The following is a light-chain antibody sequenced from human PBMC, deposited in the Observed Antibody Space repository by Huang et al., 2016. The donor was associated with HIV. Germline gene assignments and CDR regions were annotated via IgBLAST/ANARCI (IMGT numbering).Light chain of an antibody. CDR2: GAS. J-gene: IGKJ5*01. CDR1: KEIGTS. V-gene: IGKV1-13*02. Sequence: HLTQSPPSLSASVGDSVSISCRASKEIGTSLAWYQQRTGRAPKLLISGASTLQTGVPSRFSGDSAGTFFTLFITDLQPEDFATYYCQQLHAYPITFGQGTRLDIK. CDR3: QQLHAYPIT.